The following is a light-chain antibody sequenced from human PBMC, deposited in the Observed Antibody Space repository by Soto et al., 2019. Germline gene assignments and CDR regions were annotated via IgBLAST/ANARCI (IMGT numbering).Light chain of an antibody. V-gene: IGKV1-5*03. J-gene: IGKJ1*01. CDR3: QSYYSSSPWT. Sequence: DIQMTQSPSTLSASVGDRVTITCRASQSVNSWLAWYQQKPGKAPKLLIYRASTLESGVPSRFSGSGSGTEFTLTFSSLQPDDFATYYCQSYYSSSPWTFGQGTKVEIE. CDR2: RAS. CDR1: QSVNSW.